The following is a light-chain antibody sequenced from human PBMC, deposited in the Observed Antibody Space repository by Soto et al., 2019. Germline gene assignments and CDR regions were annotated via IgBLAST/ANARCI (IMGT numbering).Light chain of an antibody. CDR2: GIS. CDR3: QQYGSSPLT. CDR1: QTVTRSY. J-gene: IGKJ4*01. V-gene: IGKV3-20*01. Sequence: IVLPQSPGALSLSPGERATLSCRASQTVTRSYLAWYQHKPGQAPRLLISGISRRATGIPDRFSGSGSGTDFTLTISRLEPEDFAVYYCQQYGSSPLTFGGGTKVDI.